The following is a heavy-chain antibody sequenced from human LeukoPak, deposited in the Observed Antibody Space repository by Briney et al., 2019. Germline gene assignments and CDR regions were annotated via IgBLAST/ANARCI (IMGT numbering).Heavy chain of an antibody. CDR1: GFTFSSYE. D-gene: IGHD3-22*01. V-gene: IGHV3-48*03. J-gene: IGHJ4*02. CDR2: ISSSGSTI. Sequence: GGSLRLSCAASGFTFSSYEMNWVRQAPGKGLEWVSYISSSGSTIYYADSVKGRFTISRDNAKNSLYLQMNSLRAEDTALYYCAKDTGYYYDSSNYWVWGQGALVTVSS. CDR3: AKDTGYYYDSSNYWV.